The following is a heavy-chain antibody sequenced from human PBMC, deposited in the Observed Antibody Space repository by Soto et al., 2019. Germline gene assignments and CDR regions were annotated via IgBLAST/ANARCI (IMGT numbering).Heavy chain of an antibody. Sequence: DVQLVESGGGLVQPGGSLRLSCVVSGFSVSYTYMSWARQAPGKGLEWVSVFYDGDAEYYADSVKGRFTISRDKSKNTMYLQMNGLGAEDTGVYYCARDMPDGVDVWGQGTTVTVSS. J-gene: IGHJ6*02. D-gene: IGHD2-2*01. CDR2: FYDGDAE. CDR3: ARDMPDGVDV. CDR1: GFSVSYTY. V-gene: IGHV3-66*01.